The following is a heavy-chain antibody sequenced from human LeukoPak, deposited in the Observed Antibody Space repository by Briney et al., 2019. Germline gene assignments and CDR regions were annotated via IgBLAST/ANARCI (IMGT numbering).Heavy chain of an antibody. D-gene: IGHD3-22*01. V-gene: IGHV4-59*08. CDR3: SRHRDSSALEAFDI. CDR1: GGSIRSDY. CDR2: IYYSGTT. J-gene: IGHJ3*02. Sequence: SETLSLTCTVSGGSIRSDYWSWIRQPPGKGLEWMVHIYYSGTTNNGSPTYNPSHKRRVTTSVKTSKKHLSLKLTPMTDVDTAVYFCSRHRDSSALEAFDIWGQGTLVTVSS.